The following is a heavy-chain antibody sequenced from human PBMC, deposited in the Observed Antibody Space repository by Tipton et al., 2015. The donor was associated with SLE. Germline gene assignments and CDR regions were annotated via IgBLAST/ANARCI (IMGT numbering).Heavy chain of an antibody. CDR2: IIPIFGTA. CDR1: GDTFTTYS. Sequence: QLVQSGAEVKKPGSSVKVSCKASGDTFTTYSISWVRQAPGQGLEWMGGIIPIFGTANYAQEFQGRVTITADKSTSTAYMELSSLRSEDTALYYCARLDYGDFGDFDYWGQGTLVTVSS. D-gene: IGHD4-17*01. V-gene: IGHV1-69*06. J-gene: IGHJ4*02. CDR3: ARLDYGDFGDFDY.